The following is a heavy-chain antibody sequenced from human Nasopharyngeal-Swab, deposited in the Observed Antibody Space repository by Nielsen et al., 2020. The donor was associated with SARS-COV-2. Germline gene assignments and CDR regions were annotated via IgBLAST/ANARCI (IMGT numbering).Heavy chain of an antibody. V-gene: IGHV1-2*06. D-gene: IGHD2-15*01. CDR1: GYTFTGYY. CDR2: INPNSGGT. J-gene: IGHJ4*02. CDR3: ASWANPPQRYCSGGSCSHDY. Sequence: ASVKVSCKASGYTFTGYYMHWVRQAPGQGLEWMGRINPNSGGTNYAQKFQGRVTMTRDTSISTAYMELSRLRSDDTAVYYCASWANPPQRYCSGGSCSHDYWGQGTLVTVSS.